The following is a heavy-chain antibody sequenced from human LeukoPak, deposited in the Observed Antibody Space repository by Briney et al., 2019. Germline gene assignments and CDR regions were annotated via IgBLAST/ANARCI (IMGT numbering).Heavy chain of an antibody. CDR3: AKDLFYYDKGGFDY. CDR1: GFTLSSNC. V-gene: IGHV3-30*18. Sequence: PGRSLTLSCAPSGFTLSSNCLHCVRQAADNWIEWVAFISSDVSHKFYGGFVKGRLTIGRGQSTNPTYLQMNSLRTEDTAVYYCAKDLFYYDKGGFDYWGQGTLVTVSS. CDR2: ISSDVSHK. J-gene: IGHJ4*02. D-gene: IGHD3-22*01.